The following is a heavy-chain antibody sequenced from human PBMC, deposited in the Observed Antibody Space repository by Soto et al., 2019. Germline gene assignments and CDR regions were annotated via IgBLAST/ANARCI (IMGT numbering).Heavy chain of an antibody. D-gene: IGHD2-21*02. CDR1: GFTFSSYA. J-gene: IGHJ4*02. Sequence: GGSLRLSCAASGFTFSSYAMSWVRQAPGKGLEWVSAISGSGGSTYYADSVKGRFTISRDNSKNTLYLQMNSLGAEDTAVYYCAKGIFHCGGDCYSDYWGQGTLVTGSS. CDR3: AKGIFHCGGDCYSDY. CDR2: ISGSGGST. V-gene: IGHV3-23*01.